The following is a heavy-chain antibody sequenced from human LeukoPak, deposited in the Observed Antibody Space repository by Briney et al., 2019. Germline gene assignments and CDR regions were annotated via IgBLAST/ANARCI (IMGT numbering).Heavy chain of an antibody. CDR2: IWYDGSNK. J-gene: IGHJ4*02. Sequence: GGSLRLSCAASGFTFSSYGMHWVRQAPGKGLEWVAVIWYDGSNKYYADSVKGRFTISRDNSKNTLYLQMNSLRAVDTAVYYCARDPWGYDSSGYSDYWGQGTLVTVSS. V-gene: IGHV3-33*01. CDR1: GFTFSSYG. D-gene: IGHD3-22*01. CDR3: ARDPWGYDSSGYSDY.